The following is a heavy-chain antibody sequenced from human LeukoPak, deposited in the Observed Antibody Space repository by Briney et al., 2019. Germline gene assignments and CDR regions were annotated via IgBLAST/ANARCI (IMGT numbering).Heavy chain of an antibody. V-gene: IGHV3-53*01. CDR1: GFTVSSNY. CDR2: TYSGGST. D-gene: IGHD6-13*01. Sequence: PGGSLRLSCAASGFTVSSNYMSWVRQAPGKGLEWVSVTYSGGSTLYADSVKGRFTISRDNSKNTLYLQMNSLRAEDAAVYYCARGPTVTAAGHWGQGTLVTVSS. CDR3: ARGPTVTAAGH. J-gene: IGHJ1*01.